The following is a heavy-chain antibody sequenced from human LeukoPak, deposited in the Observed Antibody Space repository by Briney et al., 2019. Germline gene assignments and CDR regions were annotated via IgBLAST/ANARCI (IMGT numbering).Heavy chain of an antibody. V-gene: IGHV4-39*01. CDR1: GGSISSSSYY. CDR3: ASGGGHNYIDY. Sequence: SETLSLTCTVSGGSISSSSYYWGWIRQPPGKGLEWIGYLYRSGSPSYNPSLKRRVTISVDTPKNQFSLKVSSVTAADTAMYYCASGGGHNYIDYWGQGTLVTVSS. J-gene: IGHJ4*02. CDR2: LYRSGSP. D-gene: IGHD3-16*01.